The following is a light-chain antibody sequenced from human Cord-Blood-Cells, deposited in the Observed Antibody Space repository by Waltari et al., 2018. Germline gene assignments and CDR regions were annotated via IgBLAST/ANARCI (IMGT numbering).Light chain of an antibody. J-gene: IGLJ1*01. V-gene: IGLV2-14*04. Sequence: SDVGGYNYVSWYQQHPGKAPKLMIYDVSNRPSGVSNRFSGSKSGNTASLTISGLQAEDEADYYCSSYTSSSTLVFGTGTKVTVL. CDR3: SSYTSSSTLV. CDR2: DVS. CDR1: SDVGGYNY.